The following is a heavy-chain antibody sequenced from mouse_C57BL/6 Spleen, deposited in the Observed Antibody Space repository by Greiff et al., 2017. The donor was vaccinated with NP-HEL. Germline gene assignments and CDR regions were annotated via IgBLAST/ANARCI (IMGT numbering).Heavy chain of an antibody. D-gene: IGHD2-4*01. CDR1: GYTFTSYG. CDR2: IYIGNGYT. J-gene: IGHJ2*01. CDR3: ARSSIYYDYDVGFDY. Sequence: VQLQQSGAELVRPGSSVKMSCKTSGYTFTSYGINWVKQRPGQGLEWIGYIYIGNGYTEYNEKFKGKATLTSDTSSSTAYMQLSSLTSEDSAIYVCARSSIYYDYDVGFDYWGQGTTLTVSS. V-gene: IGHV1-58*01.